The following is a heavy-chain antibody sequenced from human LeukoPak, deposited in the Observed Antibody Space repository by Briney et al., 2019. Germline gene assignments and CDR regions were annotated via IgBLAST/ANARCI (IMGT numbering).Heavy chain of an antibody. D-gene: IGHD1-26*01. CDR3: AKENPVGGTNYFDY. CDR2: ITSSGDNI. CDR1: GFTFNNAW. Sequence: TGGSLRPSCAASGFTFNNAWMSWVRQAPGKGLEWVSAITSSGDNIYYAASVQGRFIISRDNSKNTLSLQMNTLRAEDTAIYYCAKENPVGGTNYFDYWGQGTLVTVSS. V-gene: IGHV3-23*01. J-gene: IGHJ4*02.